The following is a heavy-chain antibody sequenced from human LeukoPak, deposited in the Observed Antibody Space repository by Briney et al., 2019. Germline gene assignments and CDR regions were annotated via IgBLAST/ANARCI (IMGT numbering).Heavy chain of an antibody. Sequence: SETLSLTCAVYGGSFSGYYWGWIRQPPGKGLEWIGEINHSGSTNYNPSLKSRVTISVDTSKNQFSLKLSSVTAADTAVYYCARGCPSGGSCEFDYWGQGTLVTVSS. CDR3: ARGCPSGGSCEFDY. CDR2: INHSGST. D-gene: IGHD2-15*01. J-gene: IGHJ4*02. V-gene: IGHV4-34*01. CDR1: GGSFSGYY.